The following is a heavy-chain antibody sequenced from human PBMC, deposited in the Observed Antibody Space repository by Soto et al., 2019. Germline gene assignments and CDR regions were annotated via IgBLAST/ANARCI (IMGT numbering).Heavy chain of an antibody. CDR2: IHHSGNT. Sequence: SETLCLTCTVSGYSISLGYYSGWIRQPPGKGLEWIGSIHHSGNTYYNPSLKSRVTISLDTSENHFSLRLTSVTAADTAMYYCARLQYTVVNPIDMWGQGTMVTVSS. V-gene: IGHV4-38-2*02. D-gene: IGHD4-17*01. CDR3: ARLQYTVVNPIDM. J-gene: IGHJ3*02. CDR1: GYSISLGYY.